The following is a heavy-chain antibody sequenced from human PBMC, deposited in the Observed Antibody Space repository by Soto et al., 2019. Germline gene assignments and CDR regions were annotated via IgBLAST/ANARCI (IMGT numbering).Heavy chain of an antibody. CDR3: ARIPHYSDSYYMDY. J-gene: IGHJ4*02. CDR1: GFSLSTLGTC. Sequence: SGPTLVNPTQALTLTCTFSGFSLSTLGTCVTWIRQPPGKALEWLALINWDNNEYYTTSLKTRLTISRDTSKNQVVLTMTNVDPVDTATYYCARIPHYSDSYYMDYWGQGTLVTVSS. V-gene: IGHV2-70*01. D-gene: IGHD2-21*01. CDR2: INWDNNE.